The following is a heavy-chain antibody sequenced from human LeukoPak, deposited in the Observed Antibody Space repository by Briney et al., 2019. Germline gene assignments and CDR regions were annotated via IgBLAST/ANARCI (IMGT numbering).Heavy chain of an antibody. Sequence: GGSLRLSCAASGFTFSSYSMNWVRQAPGKGLEWVSSISGSSSYIYYADSVKGRFTISRDNAKNSLYLQMNSLRAEDTAVYYCARDKVNYGSGSYVDYWGQGTLVTVSS. CDR1: GFTFSSYS. CDR3: ARDKVNYGSGSYVDY. J-gene: IGHJ4*02. CDR2: ISGSSSYI. V-gene: IGHV3-21*01. D-gene: IGHD3-10*01.